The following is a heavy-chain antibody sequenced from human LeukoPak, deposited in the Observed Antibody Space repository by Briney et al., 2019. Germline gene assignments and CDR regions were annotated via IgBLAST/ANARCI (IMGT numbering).Heavy chain of an antibody. CDR2: ITSNTDST. D-gene: IGHD3-22*01. J-gene: IGHJ4*02. Sequence: GGSLRLSCAASGFIFSSYGMSWFRQAPGKGLEWVSTITSNTDSTYYADSVKGRFTISRDNSKNTLYLQMNSLRAEDAALYYCAKDLGIGGSGFWGQGPLVTVSS. V-gene: IGHV3-23*01. CDR3: AKDLGIGGSGF. CDR1: GFIFSSYG.